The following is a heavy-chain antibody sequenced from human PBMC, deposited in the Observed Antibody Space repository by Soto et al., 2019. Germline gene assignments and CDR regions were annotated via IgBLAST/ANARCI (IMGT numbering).Heavy chain of an antibody. D-gene: IGHD2-15*01. Sequence: GGSLRLSCAASGLTFRSYWMHWVRQAPGKGLEWVSRINYDGSNKKYADSVKGRFAISRDNSKSTLYLQMNMLRTDDTAVYYCAKDLGFCSGGSCYSEGYFDYWGQGALVTVSS. CDR3: AKDLGFCSGGSCYSEGYFDY. V-gene: IGHV3-30*02. CDR2: INYDGSNK. J-gene: IGHJ4*02. CDR1: GLTFRSYW.